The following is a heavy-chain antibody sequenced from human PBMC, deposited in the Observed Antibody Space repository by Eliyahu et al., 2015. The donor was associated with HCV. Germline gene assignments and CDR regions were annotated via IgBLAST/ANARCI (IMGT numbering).Heavy chain of an antibody. Sequence: QVQLQESGPGLVKPSETLSLTCTVSGGSISSYYWSWXRQPPGKGLEWIGYIYYXGRTNYNPSLKXRVTISVDTSKNQFSLKLSSVTAADTAVYYCARMGPGGNAFDIWGQGTMVTVSS. CDR3: ARMGPGGNAFDI. V-gene: IGHV4-59*01. J-gene: IGHJ3*02. D-gene: IGHD4-23*01. CDR2: IYYXGRT. CDR1: GGSISSYY.